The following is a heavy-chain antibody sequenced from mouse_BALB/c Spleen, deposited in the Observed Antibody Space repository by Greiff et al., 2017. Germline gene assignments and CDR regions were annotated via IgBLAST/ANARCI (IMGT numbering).Heavy chain of an antibody. CDR2: ISSGGSYT. CDR1: GFTFSSYG. D-gene: IGHD4-1*01. Sequence: EVQGVESGGDLVKPGGSLKLSCAASGFTFSSYGMSWVRQTPDKRLEWVATISSGGSYTYYPDSVKGRFTISRDNAKNTLYLQMSSLKSEDTAMYYCARHLELGRGFAYWGQGTLVTVSA. V-gene: IGHV5-6*01. J-gene: IGHJ3*01. CDR3: ARHLELGRGFAY.